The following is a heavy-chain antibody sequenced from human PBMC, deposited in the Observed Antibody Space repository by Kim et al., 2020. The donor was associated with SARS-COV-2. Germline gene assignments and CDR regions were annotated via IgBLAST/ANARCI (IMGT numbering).Heavy chain of an antibody. V-gene: IGHV3-11*01. J-gene: IGHJ6*02. CDR3: ARDRYLGAYGMDV. Sequence: SGGSVQGHFTISRDNAKNSLYLKMNSLRAEDTAVYYCARDRYLGAYGMDVWGQGTTVTVSS. D-gene: IGHD1-20*01.